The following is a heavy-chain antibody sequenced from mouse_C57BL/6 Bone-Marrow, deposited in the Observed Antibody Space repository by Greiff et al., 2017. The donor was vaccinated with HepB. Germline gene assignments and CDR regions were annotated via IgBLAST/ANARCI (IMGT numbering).Heavy chain of an antibody. CDR3: TRESLCFYYAMDY. Sequence: EVQLQQSGTVLARPGASVKMSCKTSGYTFTSYWMHWVKQRPGQGLEWIGAIYPGNSDTSYNQKFKGKAKLTAVTSASTAYMELSSLTNEDSAVYYCTRESLCFYYAMDYWGQGTSVTVSS. J-gene: IGHJ4*01. CDR1: GYTFTSYW. D-gene: IGHD6-5*01. V-gene: IGHV1-5*01. CDR2: IYPGNSDT.